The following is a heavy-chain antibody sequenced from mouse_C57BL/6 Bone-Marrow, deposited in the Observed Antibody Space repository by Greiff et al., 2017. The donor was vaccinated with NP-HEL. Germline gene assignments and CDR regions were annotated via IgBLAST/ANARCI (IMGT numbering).Heavy chain of an antibody. Sequence: QVQLQQSGAELVRPGTSVKVSCKASGYAFTNYLIEWVKQRPGQGLEWIGVINPGSGGTNYNEKFKGKATLTADKSSSTAYMQLSSLTSEDSAVYFCARLSTVVATDWYFDVWGTGTTVTVSS. V-gene: IGHV1-54*01. D-gene: IGHD1-1*01. CDR3: ARLSTVVATDWYFDV. J-gene: IGHJ1*03. CDR2: INPGSGGT. CDR1: GYAFTNYL.